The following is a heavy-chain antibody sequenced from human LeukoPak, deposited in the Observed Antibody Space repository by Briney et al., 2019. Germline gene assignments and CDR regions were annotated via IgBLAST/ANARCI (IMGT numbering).Heavy chain of an antibody. CDR1: GGSISSSNW. Sequence: PSGTLSLTCAVSGGSISSSNWWSWVRPPPGKGVEWIGSISYSGSTYYNPSLKSRDTISVDTSKNQFSLKLSSVTAADTAVYYCARGRSDQRYSSGWCVIDYWGQENLVTVSS. CDR2: ISYSGST. D-gene: IGHD6-19*01. V-gene: IGHV4-4*02. J-gene: IGHJ4*02. CDR3: ARGRSDQRYSSGWCVIDY.